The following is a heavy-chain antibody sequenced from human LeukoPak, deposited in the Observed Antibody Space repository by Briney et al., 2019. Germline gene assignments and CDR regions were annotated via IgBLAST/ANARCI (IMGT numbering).Heavy chain of an antibody. J-gene: IGHJ6*02. CDR1: GFTFSNFV. V-gene: IGHV3-30-3*01. CDR3: AKVSGGGLYYDGMDV. CDR2: ISYDGNKK. D-gene: IGHD1-14*01. Sequence: GGSLRLSCTASGFTFSNFVMHWVRQPPGKGLQWVTEISYDGNKKTYVDSVKGRFTISRDNSKNTLYLQMNSLRDEDTAVYYCAKVSGGGLYYDGMDVWGQGTTVTVSS.